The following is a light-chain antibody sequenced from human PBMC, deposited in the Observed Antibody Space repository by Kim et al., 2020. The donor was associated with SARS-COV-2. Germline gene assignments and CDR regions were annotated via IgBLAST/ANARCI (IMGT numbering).Light chain of an antibody. CDR1: ESVKTY. J-gene: IGKJ4*01. Sequence: EIVMTQSPATLSVPLGESATLSCRASESVKTYLAWYQQKPGQAPRLLIYAASTRATGIPARFSGSGSGTDFTVTISSLQSEDAAVYYCQQHNKWPLTFGGGTKVEI. CDR3: QQHNKWPLT. V-gene: IGKV3-15*01. CDR2: AAS.